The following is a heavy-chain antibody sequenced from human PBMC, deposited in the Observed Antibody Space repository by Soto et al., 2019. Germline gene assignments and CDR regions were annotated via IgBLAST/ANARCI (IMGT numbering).Heavy chain of an antibody. J-gene: IGHJ4*02. CDR1: GGSISSSNW. V-gene: IGHV4-4*02. CDR3: ASSEATALDY. Sequence: SETLSLTCAVSGGSISSSNWWSWVRQPPGKGLEWIGEAHHSGRTNYNPSLKSRVTISVDRSQNHFSLQLTSVTAADTAVYYCASSEATALDYWGQGTLVTVSS. CDR2: AHHSGRT.